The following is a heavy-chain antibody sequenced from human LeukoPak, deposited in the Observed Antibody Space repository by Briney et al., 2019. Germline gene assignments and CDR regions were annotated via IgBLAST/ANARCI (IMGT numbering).Heavy chain of an antibody. CDR2: IYYSGST. CDR1: GGSISSGGYS. Sequence: SETLSLTCSVSGGSISSGGYSWSWIRQPPGKGLEWIGYIYYSGSTYYNPSLKSRVTISVDTSKNQFSLKLSSVTAADTAVYYCARETVTKLTESAFDIWGQGTMVTVSS. V-gene: IGHV4-30-4*07. J-gene: IGHJ3*02. CDR3: ARETVTKLTESAFDI. D-gene: IGHD4-17*01.